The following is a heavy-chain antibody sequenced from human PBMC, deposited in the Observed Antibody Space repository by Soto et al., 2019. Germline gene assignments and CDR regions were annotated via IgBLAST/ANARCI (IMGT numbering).Heavy chain of an antibody. Sequence: GSLRLSCAASGFTFSSQTMHWVRQAPGKGLVWVSRSSDYCRINYADSVKDRFIISRDDAKSELYLQLNDLTAEDTAMYYCARGGLEPFDHWGQGALVTVSS. CDR3: ARGGLEPFDH. D-gene: IGHD1-1*01. CDR1: GFTFSSQT. V-gene: IGHV3-74*01. CDR2: SSDYCRI. J-gene: IGHJ4*02.